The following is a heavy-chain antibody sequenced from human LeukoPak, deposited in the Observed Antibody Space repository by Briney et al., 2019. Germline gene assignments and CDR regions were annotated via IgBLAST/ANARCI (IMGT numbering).Heavy chain of an antibody. CDR1: GGSISSYY. CDR2: IYYSGTT. J-gene: IGHJ4*02. V-gene: IGHV4-59*01. Sequence: SETLSLTCIVSGGSISSYYWSWIRQPPAKGLEWIGYIYYSGTTNYNPSLKSRVTISVDTSQNQFSLKLNSVTAADTAVYYCARGHYYDSSGYYAKNFAYWGQGTLVTVSS. D-gene: IGHD3-22*01. CDR3: ARGHYYDSSGYYAKNFAY.